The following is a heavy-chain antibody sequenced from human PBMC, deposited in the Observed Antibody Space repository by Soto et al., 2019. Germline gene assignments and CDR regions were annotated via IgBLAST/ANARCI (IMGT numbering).Heavy chain of an antibody. CDR1: GGTFSSFT. CDR2: ITPIFGTA. V-gene: IGHV1-69*13. CDR3: AREGGVPGAFDF. D-gene: IGHD7-27*01. J-gene: IGHJ4*02. Sequence: SVKVSCKASGGTFSSFTISWVRQAPGQGLEWMGGITPIFGTANYAQNFQGRLTIIADESTSTAYMELNSLRSGDTAVYYCAREGGVPGAFDFWGQGTLVTVSS.